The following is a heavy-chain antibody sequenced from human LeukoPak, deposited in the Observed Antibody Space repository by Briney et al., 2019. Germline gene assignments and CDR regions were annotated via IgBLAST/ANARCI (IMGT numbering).Heavy chain of an antibody. V-gene: IGHV3-64D*06. Sequence: PGGSLRLSCSASGFTFSSYAMHWVRQAPGKGLEYVSAISSNGGSTYCADSVKGRFTISRDNSKNTLYLQMSSRRAEDTAVYYCVKMAGYSSGWYHDYWGQGTLVTVSS. CDR2: ISSNGGST. CDR3: VKMAGYSSGWYHDY. D-gene: IGHD6-19*01. CDR1: GFTFSSYA. J-gene: IGHJ4*02.